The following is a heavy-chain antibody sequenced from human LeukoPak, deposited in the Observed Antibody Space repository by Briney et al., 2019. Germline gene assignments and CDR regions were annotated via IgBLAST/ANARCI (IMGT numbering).Heavy chain of an antibody. CDR1: GASISSGDIY. D-gene: IGHD3-22*01. J-gene: IGHJ4*02. CDR3: ARVPFYDGSGVF. Sequence: PSETLSLTCTVSGASISSGDIYWTWIRQPPGKGLEWIGYIYYSGTTYYNPSLKSRVAISSDKSNNQFSLKLTAVTVADTAVYYCARVPFYDGSGVFWGQGTLVTVSS. V-gene: IGHV4-30-4*01. CDR2: IYYSGTT.